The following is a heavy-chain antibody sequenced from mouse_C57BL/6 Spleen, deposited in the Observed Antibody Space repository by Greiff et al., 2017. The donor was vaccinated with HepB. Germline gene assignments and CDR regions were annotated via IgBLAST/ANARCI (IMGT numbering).Heavy chain of an antibody. CDR1: GYTFTSYW. CDR2: IYPGSGST. Sequence: QVQLQQSGAELVKPGASVKMSCKASGYTFTSYWITWVKQRPGQGLEWIGDIYPGSGSTNYNEKFKSKATLTVDTSSSTAYMQLSSLTSEDSAVYYCARPDSSGSWFAYWGQGTLVTVSA. D-gene: IGHD3-2*02. CDR3: ARPDSSGSWFAY. V-gene: IGHV1-55*01. J-gene: IGHJ3*01.